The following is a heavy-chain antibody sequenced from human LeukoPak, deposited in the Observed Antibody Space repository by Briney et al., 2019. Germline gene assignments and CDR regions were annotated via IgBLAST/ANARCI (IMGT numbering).Heavy chain of an antibody. CDR2: IYYSGST. J-gene: IGHJ4*02. CDR1: GGSISSSSYY. Sequence: PSETLSLTCTVSGGSISSSSYYWGWIRQPPGKGLEWVGSIYYSGSTYYNPSLKSRVTISVDTSKNQFSLKLSSVTAADTAVYYCARHFGGDSSGYDDYWGEGTPVTVSS. CDR3: ARHFGGDSSGYDDY. V-gene: IGHV4-39*01. D-gene: IGHD3-22*01.